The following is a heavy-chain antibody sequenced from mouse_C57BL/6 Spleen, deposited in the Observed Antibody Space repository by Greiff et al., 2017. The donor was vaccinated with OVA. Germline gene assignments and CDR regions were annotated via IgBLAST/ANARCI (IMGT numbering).Heavy chain of an antibody. Sequence: DVQLQESGPGLVKPSQSLSLTCSVTGYSITSGYYWNWIRQFPGNKLEWMGYISYDGSNNYNPSLKNRISITRDTSKNQFFLKLNSVTTEDTATYYCARVSGYYCDYWGQGTTLTVSS. CDR1: GYSITSGYY. V-gene: IGHV3-6*01. CDR2: ISYDGSN. CDR3: ARVSGYYCDY. J-gene: IGHJ2*01. D-gene: IGHD6-2*01.